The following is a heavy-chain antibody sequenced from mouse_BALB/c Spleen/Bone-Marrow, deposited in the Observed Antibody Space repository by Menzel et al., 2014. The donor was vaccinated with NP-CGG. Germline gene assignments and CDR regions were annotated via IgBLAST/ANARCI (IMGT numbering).Heavy chain of an antibody. CDR3: TRSNYGYWYFDV. Sequence: VQLQQSGAELVKPGASVKLSCKASGYTFSSYYMYWVKQRPGQGLEWIGEINPSNGGTKFNEKFKSKATLTVDKSSSTTYKQLSSLTSEDSAVYYCTRSNYGYWYFDVWGAGTTVTVSS. J-gene: IGHJ1*01. D-gene: IGHD1-1*01. V-gene: IGHV1S81*02. CDR1: GYTFSSYY. CDR2: INPSNGGT.